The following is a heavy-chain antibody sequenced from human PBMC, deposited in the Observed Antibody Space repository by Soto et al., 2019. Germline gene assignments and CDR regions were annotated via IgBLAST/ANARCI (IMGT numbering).Heavy chain of an antibody. CDR2: IIPIFGTA. V-gene: IGHV1-69*01. CDR3: ARENAGYCSGGSCYPGGWFDP. Sequence: QVQLVQSGAEVKKPGSSVKVSCKASGGTFSSYAISWVRQAPGHGLEWMGGIIPIFGTANYAQKFQGRVTINADEYTSTAYMELSSLRSEDTDVYYCARENAGYCSGGSCYPGGWFDPWGQGTLVTVSS. J-gene: IGHJ5*02. D-gene: IGHD2-15*01. CDR1: GGTFSSYA.